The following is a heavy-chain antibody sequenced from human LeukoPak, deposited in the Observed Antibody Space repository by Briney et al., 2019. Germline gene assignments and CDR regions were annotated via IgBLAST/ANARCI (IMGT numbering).Heavy chain of an antibody. Sequence: ASVKVSCKASGYTFTSYDINWVRQATGQGLEWMGWMNHNSGNTGYAQKFQGRATMTRNTPISTAYVWLSSLRSGTTPVYNLPRGAYYYDSSGCPWVDAFDIWGQGTMVTVSS. CDR3: PRGAYYYDSSGCPWVDAFDI. J-gene: IGHJ3*02. CDR2: MNHNSGNT. V-gene: IGHV1-8*01. CDR1: GYTFTSYD. D-gene: IGHD3-22*01.